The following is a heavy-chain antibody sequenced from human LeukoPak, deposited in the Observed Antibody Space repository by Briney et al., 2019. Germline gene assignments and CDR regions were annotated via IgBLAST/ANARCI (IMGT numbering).Heavy chain of an antibody. D-gene: IGHD6-13*01. V-gene: IGHV3-7*01. J-gene: IGHJ5*02. CDR3: ARDPVIGSSWYNWFDP. CDR1: GFSITNYW. Sequence: GGSLRLSCAVSGFSITNYWMTWVRQAPGKGLEWVANIKGDGSDKYYVDSVKGRFTISRDNPKNTLYLQMNSLRAEDTAVYYCARDPVIGSSWYNWFDPWGQGTLVTVSS. CDR2: IKGDGSDK.